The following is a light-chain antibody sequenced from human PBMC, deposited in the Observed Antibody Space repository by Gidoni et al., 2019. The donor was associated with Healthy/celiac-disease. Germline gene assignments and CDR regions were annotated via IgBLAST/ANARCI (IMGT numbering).Light chain of an antibody. CDR3: QQRSNWPIT. J-gene: IGKJ5*01. V-gene: IGKV3-11*01. Sequence: VLTQPPATLSLSPGERATISCRASQSVSSFLSWYQQQPGQAPRLLIYDASNRATGIPARFSGSGSWTYFTLTSSSLEPEDFAVYYCQQRSNWPITFGQGTRLEIK. CDR1: QSVSSF. CDR2: DAS.